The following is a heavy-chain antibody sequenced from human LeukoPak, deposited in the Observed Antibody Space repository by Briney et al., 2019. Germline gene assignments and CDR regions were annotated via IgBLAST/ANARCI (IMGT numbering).Heavy chain of an antibody. Sequence: KVSETLSLTCTVSGGSISSSNYYWGWIRQPPGKGLELIGSIYYSGSTYYNPSLKSRVTISVDTSKNQFSLKLSSVTAADTAVYYCARGFGTNYFDYWGQGTLVTVSS. D-gene: IGHD3-16*01. V-gene: IGHV4-39*01. CDR3: ARGFGTNYFDY. J-gene: IGHJ4*02. CDR1: GGSISSSNYY. CDR2: IYYSGST.